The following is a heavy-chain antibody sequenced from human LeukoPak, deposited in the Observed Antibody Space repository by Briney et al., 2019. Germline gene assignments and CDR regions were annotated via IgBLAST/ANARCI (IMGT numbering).Heavy chain of an antibody. CDR2: INPNSGGT. CDR1: GFTFTGYY. J-gene: IGHJ4*02. D-gene: IGHD3-16*01. V-gene: IGHV1-2*02. CDR3: ARDRYVARYFDY. Sequence: ASVKVSCKASGFTFTGYYMHWVRQAPGQALEWMGWINPNSGGTNYAQKFQGRVTMTRDTSITTAYMELSRLRSDDTAVYFCARDRYVARYFDYWGQGTLVTVSS.